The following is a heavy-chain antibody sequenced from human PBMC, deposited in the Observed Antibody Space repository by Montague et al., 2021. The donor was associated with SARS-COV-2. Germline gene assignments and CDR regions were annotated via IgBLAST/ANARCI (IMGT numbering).Heavy chain of an antibody. CDR1: GGSISSSSYY. D-gene: IGHD1-26*01. CDR3: ARQVGATLRHAFDI. Sequence: SETLSLTCTVSGGSISSSSYYWDWIRQPPGKGLEWIGSIYYSGSTYYNPSLKSRVTISVDTSKYHFSLKLSSVTAADTAVYYCARQVGATLRHAFDIWGQGTMVTVSS. CDR2: IYYSGST. V-gene: IGHV4-39*01. J-gene: IGHJ3*02.